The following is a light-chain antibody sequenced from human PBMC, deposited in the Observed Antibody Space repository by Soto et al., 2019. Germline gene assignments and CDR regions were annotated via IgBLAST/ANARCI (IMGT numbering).Light chain of an antibody. CDR2: RSD. V-gene: IGLV1-47*01. CDR1: SSNIGSNF. J-gene: IGLJ3*02. CDR3: ASWDDTLSGVV. Sequence: QSVLTQPPSTSGTPGQRVTMSCSGSSSNIGSNFVYWYQQFPGMAPKLLIYRSDQRPSGVPDRFSGSKSGTSASLAISGPRSEDEAAYYCASWDDTLSGVVFGGGTKLTVL.